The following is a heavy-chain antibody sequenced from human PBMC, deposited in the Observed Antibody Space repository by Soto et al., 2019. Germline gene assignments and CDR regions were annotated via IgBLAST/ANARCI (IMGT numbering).Heavy chain of an antibody. D-gene: IGHD3-10*01. CDR2: IIPILGIA. Sequence: QVQLVQSGAEVKKPGSSVKVSCKASGGTFSSYTISWVRQAPGQGLEWMGRIIPILGIANYAQKFQGRVTITADKSTSTAYMELSSLRSEDTAVYYCAREGGITMVRGGNWFDPWGQGTLVTVSS. CDR1: GGTFSSYT. J-gene: IGHJ5*02. V-gene: IGHV1-69*08. CDR3: AREGGITMVRGGNWFDP.